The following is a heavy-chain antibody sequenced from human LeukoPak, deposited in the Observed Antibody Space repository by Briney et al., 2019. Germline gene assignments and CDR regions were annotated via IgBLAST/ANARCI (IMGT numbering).Heavy chain of an antibody. Sequence: GGSLRLSCADSGFTFSRYWMHWVRQAPGKGLVWVSRINKDGSFTDYADSVKGRFTISRDNAKNTLYLQMNSLRADDTAVYYCARGRKLVLLDAFDIWGQGTMVTVSS. D-gene: IGHD3-10*01. J-gene: IGHJ3*02. CDR1: GFTFSRYW. CDR3: ARGRKLVLLDAFDI. CDR2: INKDGSFT. V-gene: IGHV3-74*01.